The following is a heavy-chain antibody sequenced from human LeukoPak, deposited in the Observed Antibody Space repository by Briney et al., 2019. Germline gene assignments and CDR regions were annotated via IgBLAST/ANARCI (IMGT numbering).Heavy chain of an antibody. Sequence: PSETLSLTCSVSGGSISSYYWSWIRQPAGKGQEWIGRIYTSGSTNYNPSLKSRVTMSVDTSKNQFSLKLSSVTAADTAVYYCARGTMVRASDYYYMVVWGKGTTVTVSS. J-gene: IGHJ6*03. V-gene: IGHV4-4*07. D-gene: IGHD3-10*01. CDR3: ARGTMVRASDYYYMVV. CDR2: IYTSGST. CDR1: GGSISSYY.